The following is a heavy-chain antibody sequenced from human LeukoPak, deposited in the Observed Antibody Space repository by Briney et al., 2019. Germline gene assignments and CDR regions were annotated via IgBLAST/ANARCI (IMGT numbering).Heavy chain of an antibody. CDR2: IKEDGSEK. J-gene: IGHJ4*02. CDR3: ARERGVSHPFDY. Sequence: GGSLRLSCAASGFTFSSYAMHWVRQAPGKGLEWVANIKEDGSEKYYVDSVKGRFTISRDNAKNSLYLQMNSLRAEDTAVYYCARERGVSHPFDYWGQGTLVTVSS. CDR1: GFTFSSYA. D-gene: IGHD2-21*01. V-gene: IGHV3-7*01.